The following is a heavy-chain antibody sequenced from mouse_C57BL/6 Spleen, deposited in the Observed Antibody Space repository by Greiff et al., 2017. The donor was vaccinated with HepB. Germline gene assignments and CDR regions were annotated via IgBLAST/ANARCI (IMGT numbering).Heavy chain of an antibody. CDR2: IYPGSGDT. D-gene: IGHD2-4*01. CDR1: GYAFSSYW. CDR3: ARGGDYDLYIDY. Sequence: QVQLKQSGAELVKPGASVKLSCKASGYAFSSYWMNWVKQRPGKGLEWIGKIYPGSGDTNYNGKFKGKATLTADKSSSTAYMQLSSLTSEDSAVYFCARGGDYDLYIDYWGQGTSLTVSS. J-gene: IGHJ2*02. V-gene: IGHV1-80*01.